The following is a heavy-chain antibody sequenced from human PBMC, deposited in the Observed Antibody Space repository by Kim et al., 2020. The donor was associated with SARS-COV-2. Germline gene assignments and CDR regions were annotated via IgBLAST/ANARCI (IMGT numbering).Heavy chain of an antibody. J-gene: IGHJ6*02. V-gene: IGHV4-34*01. CDR3: ARGGKAARPAYYYGMDV. Sequence: SETLSLTCAVYGGSFSGYYWSWIRQPPGKGLEWIGEINHSGSTNYNPSLKSRVTISVDTSKNQFSLKLSSVTAADTAVYYCARGGKAARPAYYYGMDVWGQGTTVTVSS. CDR2: INHSGST. D-gene: IGHD6-6*01. CDR1: GGSFSGYY.